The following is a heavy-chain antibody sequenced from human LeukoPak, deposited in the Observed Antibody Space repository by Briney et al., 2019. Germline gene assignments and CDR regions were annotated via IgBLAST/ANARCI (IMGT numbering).Heavy chain of an antibody. CDR1: GGSFSGYY. CDR3: ARARGNYDFWSGYYRPSPYFDY. CDR2: INHSGST. J-gene: IGHJ4*02. D-gene: IGHD3-3*01. Sequence: PSETLSLTCAVYGGSFSGYYWSWIRQPPGKGLEWIGEINHSGSTNYNPSLKSRVTISVDTSKNQFSLKLSSVTAADTAVYYCARARGNYDFWSGYYRPSPYFDYWGQGTLVTVSP. V-gene: IGHV4-34*01.